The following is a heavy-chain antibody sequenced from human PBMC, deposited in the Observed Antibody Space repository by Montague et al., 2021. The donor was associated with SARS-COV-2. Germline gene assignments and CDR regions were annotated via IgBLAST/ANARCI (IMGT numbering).Heavy chain of an antibody. CDR1: GGSIITGSNFY. CDR2: IHSSGGT. V-gene: IGHV4-61*02. J-gene: IGHJ5*02. Sequence: TLSLTCAVSGGSIITGSNFYWGWIRQSAGKGLEWIERIHSSGGTNYNPSLKSRLTMSVDSSANQFSLKLTSVTAADTAVYYCARDYYDSTGLNWFDPWGQGLLVTVSP. D-gene: IGHD3-22*01. CDR3: ARDYYDSTGLNWFDP.